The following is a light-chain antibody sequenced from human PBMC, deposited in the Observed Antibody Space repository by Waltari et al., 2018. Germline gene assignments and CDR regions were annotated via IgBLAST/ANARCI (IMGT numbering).Light chain of an antibody. CDR3: HSYDTSPTTWV. J-gene: IGLJ3*02. V-gene: IGLV1-40*01. CDR2: GNT. Sequence: QSALTQPPSISGAPGQRVTIACAGRRSNIGANYDVQWYQQLPGSAPRLLIHGNTNRPSGVPERFSGSKSGTSASLAITGLQAEDEADYYCHSYDTSPTTWVFGGGTTLTVL. CDR1: RSNIGANYD.